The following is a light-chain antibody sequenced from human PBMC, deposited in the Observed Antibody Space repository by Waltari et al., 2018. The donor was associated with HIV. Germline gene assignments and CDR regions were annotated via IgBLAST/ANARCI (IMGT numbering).Light chain of an antibody. J-gene: IGLJ3*02. Sequence: QAGLPQPPSVSKGLRQTATLTCHGNSNNVGERGASSLQQHQGHPPKLLSYRNHSRPSGISERISASRSGNTASLTITGLQPDDEADYYCSSWDISISAWVFGGGTKLIVL. CDR2: RNH. CDR1: SNNVGERG. V-gene: IGLV10-54*01. CDR3: SSWDISISAWV.